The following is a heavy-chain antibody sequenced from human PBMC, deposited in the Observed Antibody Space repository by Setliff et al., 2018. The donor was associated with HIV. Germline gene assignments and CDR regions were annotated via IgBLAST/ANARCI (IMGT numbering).Heavy chain of an antibody. CDR1: GGPISRYY. J-gene: IGHJ3*02. CDR3: ARNDAFDI. Sequence: PSETLSLTCTVSGGPISRYYWSWIRQPPGKGLEWIAYIFYRGSTNYNPSLKSRVTISVDSSKNQVSLTVTSVTAADTAVYYCARNDAFDIWGQGTLVTVS. V-gene: IGHV4-59*08. CDR2: IFYRGST.